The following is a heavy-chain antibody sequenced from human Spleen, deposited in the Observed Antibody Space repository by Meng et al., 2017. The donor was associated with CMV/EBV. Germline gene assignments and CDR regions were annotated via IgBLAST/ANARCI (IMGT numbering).Heavy chain of an antibody. D-gene: IGHD3-9*01. CDR1: GGSISTYS. Sequence: SETLSLTCTVSGGSISTYSWSWIRQSPGKGLELMGYVYYTGSTSYHPSLKSRLTISVDTSKNQFSLKLSSVTAADTAVYYCARDNDWGPDYWGQGTLVTVSS. CDR3: ARDNDWGPDY. J-gene: IGHJ4*02. V-gene: IGHV4-59*01. CDR2: VYYTGST.